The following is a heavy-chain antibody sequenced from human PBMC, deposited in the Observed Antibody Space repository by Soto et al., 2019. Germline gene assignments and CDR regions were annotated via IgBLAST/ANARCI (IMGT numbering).Heavy chain of an antibody. CDR3: ARDPAVTSIFDY. J-gene: IGHJ4*02. V-gene: IGHV3-48*01. Sequence: GGSLRLSCAAPGFTFSTYSMNWVRQAPGKGQEWISYIGNSGSSIFYADSVKGRFTISRDNAKNSLYLQMNSLRAEDTAVYYCARDPAVTSIFDYWGPGTLFTVSS. CDR1: GFTFSTYS. CDR2: IGNSGSSI. D-gene: IGHD4-17*01.